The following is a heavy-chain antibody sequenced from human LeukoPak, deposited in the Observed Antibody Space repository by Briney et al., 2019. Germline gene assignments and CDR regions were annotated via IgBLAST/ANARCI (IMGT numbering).Heavy chain of an antibody. CDR2: KNQDGSEK. D-gene: IGHD2-15*01. Sequence: GGSLRLSCAVSGFTFSSYWMSWVRQAPGKGLEWVANKNQDGSEKYYVDSLEGRFTISRDNAKNSLFLQMNSLRAEDTAVYYCARDAYSGGSCYAYWGQGTLVIVSS. J-gene: IGHJ4*02. V-gene: IGHV3-7*01. CDR1: GFTFSSYW. CDR3: ARDAYSGGSCYAY.